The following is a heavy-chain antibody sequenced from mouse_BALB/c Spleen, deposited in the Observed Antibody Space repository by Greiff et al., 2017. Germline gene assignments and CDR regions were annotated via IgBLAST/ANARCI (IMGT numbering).Heavy chain of an antibody. Sequence: VHLVESGPGLVAPSQSLSITCTASGFSLTNYGVHWIRQPPGKGLEWLGVMWAGGSTNDNSAHMSRLCIIKDNSKSQVFLKMNSLQTDDTAMYYCARGGGITGYYYTMDYWGQGTSVTVSS. J-gene: IGHJ4*01. CDR3: ARGGGITGYYYTMDY. CDR1: GFSLTNYG. V-gene: IGHV2-9*02. D-gene: IGHD2-4*01. CDR2: MWAGGST.